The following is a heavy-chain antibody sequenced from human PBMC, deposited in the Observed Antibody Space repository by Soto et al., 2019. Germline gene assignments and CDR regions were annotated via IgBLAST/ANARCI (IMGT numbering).Heavy chain of an antibody. D-gene: IGHD3-3*01. CDR2: IRSKANSYAT. J-gene: IGHJ4*02. Sequence: EVQLVESGGGLVQPGGSLKLSCAASGFTFSGSAMHWVRQASGKGLEWVGRIRSKANSYATAYAASVKGRFTISRDDSKNTAYLQMNSLKTEDTAVYYCTRRDPFWSDYWGQGTLVTVSS. V-gene: IGHV3-73*01. CDR3: TRRDPFWSDY. CDR1: GFTFSGSA.